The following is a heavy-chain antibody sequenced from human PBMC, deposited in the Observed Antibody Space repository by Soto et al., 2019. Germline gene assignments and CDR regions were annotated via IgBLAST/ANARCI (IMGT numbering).Heavy chain of an antibody. V-gene: IGHV4-31*03. CDR2: IYYSGST. CDR1: GGSISSGGYY. J-gene: IGHJ4*02. Sequence: SETLSLTCTVSGGSISSGGYYWSWIRQHPGKGLEWIGYIYYSGSTYYNPSLKSRVTISVDTSKNQFSLKLSSVTAADTAVYYCATNGDYDPPTFDYWGQGTLVTVSS. CDR3: ATNGDYDPPTFDY. D-gene: IGHD4-17*01.